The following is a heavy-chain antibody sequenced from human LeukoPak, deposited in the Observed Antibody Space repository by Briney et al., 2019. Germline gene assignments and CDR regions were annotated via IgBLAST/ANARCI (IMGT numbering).Heavy chain of an antibody. CDR2: ISSSGSTI. D-gene: IGHD2-15*01. V-gene: IGHV3-11*04. Sequence: GGSLRLSCAASGFTFSDYYMSWIRQAPGKGLEWVSYISSSGSTIYYADSVKGRFTISRDNAKNSLYLQMNSLRAEDTAVYYCARYYSGGSCYSFDAFDIWGQGTMVTVSS. CDR3: ARYYSGGSCYSFDAFDI. CDR1: GFTFSDYY. J-gene: IGHJ3*02.